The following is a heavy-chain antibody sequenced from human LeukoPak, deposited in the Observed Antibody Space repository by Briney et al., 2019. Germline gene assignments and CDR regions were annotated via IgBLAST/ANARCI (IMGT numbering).Heavy chain of an antibody. CDR2: IYHSGST. CDR1: GGSISSSSYY. D-gene: IGHD3-10*01. V-gene: IGHV4-39*07. Sequence: SETLSLTCTVSGGSISSSSYYWGWIRQPPGKGLEWIGSIYHSGSTYYNPSLKSRVTISVDTSKNQFSLKLSSVTAADTAVYYCARDNNYYGSGSFDYWGQGTLVTVSS. CDR3: ARDNNYYGSGSFDY. J-gene: IGHJ4*02.